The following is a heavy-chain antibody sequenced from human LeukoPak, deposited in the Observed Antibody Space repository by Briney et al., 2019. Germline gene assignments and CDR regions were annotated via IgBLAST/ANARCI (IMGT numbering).Heavy chain of an antibody. J-gene: IGHJ4*02. D-gene: IGHD6-19*01. Sequence: PGGSLRLSCVGSGLTLSQYGVSWVRQAPGKGLEWVSGISGSGNRTYYVDSVKGRFSISRDNSKNTAYLQMNSLRAEDTAVYYCAKASRVAVAGGRFDYWGQGTLVTVSS. CDR1: GLTLSQYG. CDR2: ISGSGNRT. V-gene: IGHV3-23*01. CDR3: AKASRVAVAGGRFDY.